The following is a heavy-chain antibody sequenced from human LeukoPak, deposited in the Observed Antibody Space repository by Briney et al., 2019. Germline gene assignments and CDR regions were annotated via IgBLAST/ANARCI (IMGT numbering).Heavy chain of an antibody. CDR3: ARDGCGGNVDY. D-gene: IGHD2-21*01. V-gene: IGHV4-59*01. Sequence: SETLSLTCTISGGSISSYYWSWIRQPPGKGLEWIGYIYYSGSTNYNPSLKSRVTISVDTSKNQFSLKLSSVTAADTAVYFCARDGCGGNVDYWGQGTLVTVSS. CDR1: GGSISSYY. CDR2: IYYSGST. J-gene: IGHJ4*02.